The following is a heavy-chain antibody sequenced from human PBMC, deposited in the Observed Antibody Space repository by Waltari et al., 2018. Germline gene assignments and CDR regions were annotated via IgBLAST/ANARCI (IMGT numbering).Heavy chain of an antibody. Sequence: QVHLVESGGGVVQPGKSLRLSCVVSGLTFSSYGLNWVRQAPVKGLEWVAIISEDGSNNYYGDSVKGRFTISRDNSNNTLYLRMNSLRPEDTAVYYCAKGRRNELQGLSYFDSWGQGTLVTVSS. V-gene: IGHV3-30*18. J-gene: IGHJ4*02. CDR2: ISEDGSNN. D-gene: IGHD1-7*01. CDR3: AKGRRNELQGLSYFDS. CDR1: GLTFSSYG.